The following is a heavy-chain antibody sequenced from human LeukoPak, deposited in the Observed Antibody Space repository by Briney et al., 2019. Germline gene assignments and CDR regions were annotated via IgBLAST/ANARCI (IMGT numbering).Heavy chain of an antibody. D-gene: IGHD5-18*01. J-gene: IGHJ6*03. CDR1: GFTFSSYA. CDR3: ARDQRKGYSYGLWRPRKAYYYYYYMDV. CDR2: ISYDGSNK. V-gene: IGHV3-30*04. Sequence: PGRSLRLSCAASGFTFSSYAMHWVRQAPGKGLEWVAVISYDGSNKYYADSVKGRFTISRDNSRNTLYLQMNSLRAEDTAVYYCARDQRKGYSYGLWRPRKAYYYYYYMDVWGKGTTVTVSS.